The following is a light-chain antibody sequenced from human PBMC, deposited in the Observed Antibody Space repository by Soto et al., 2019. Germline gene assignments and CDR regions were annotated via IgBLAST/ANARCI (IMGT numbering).Light chain of an antibody. V-gene: IGLV2-14*03. CDR1: SSDVGGYNF. Sequence: QSALTQPASVSGSPGQSITISCTGTSSDVGGYNFVSWYQQHPGKAPKLMIYDVSDRPSGVSNRFSGSKSGNTASLTISGLQAEDEADYYCSSYTSSSTSVLFGGGTKLPVL. CDR3: SSYTSSSTSVL. CDR2: DVS. J-gene: IGLJ2*01.